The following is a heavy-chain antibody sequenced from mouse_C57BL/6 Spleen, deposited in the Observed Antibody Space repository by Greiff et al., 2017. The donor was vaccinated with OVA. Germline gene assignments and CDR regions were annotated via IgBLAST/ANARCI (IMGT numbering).Heavy chain of an antibody. J-gene: IGHJ1*03. CDR1: GYSITSGYY. CDR2: ISYDGSN. CDR3: ARVRRYFDV. Sequence: EVKLQESGPGLVKPSQSLSLTCSVTGYSITSGYYWNWIRQFPGNKLEWMGYISYDGSNNYNPSLKNRISITRDTSKNQFFLKLNSVTTEDTATYYCARVRRYFDVWGTGTTVTVSS. V-gene: IGHV3-6*01.